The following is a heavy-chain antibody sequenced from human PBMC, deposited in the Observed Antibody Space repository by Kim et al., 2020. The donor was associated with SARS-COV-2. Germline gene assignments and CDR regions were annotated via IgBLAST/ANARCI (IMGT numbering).Heavy chain of an antibody. Sequence: GGSLRLSCAASGFTFSSYGMHWVRQAPGKGLEWVAVIWYDGSNKYYADSVKGRFTISRDNSKNTLYLQMNSLRAEDTAVYYCARVVGTRGSGSFYGMDVWGQGTTVTVSS. CDR1: GFTFSSYG. CDR2: IWYDGSNK. CDR3: ARVVGTRGSGSFYGMDV. J-gene: IGHJ6*02. V-gene: IGHV3-33*01. D-gene: IGHD3-10*01.